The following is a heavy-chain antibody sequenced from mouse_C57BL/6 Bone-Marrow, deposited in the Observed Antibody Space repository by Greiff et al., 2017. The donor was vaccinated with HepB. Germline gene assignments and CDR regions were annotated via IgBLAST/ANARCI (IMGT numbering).Heavy chain of an antibody. D-gene: IGHD2-3*01. CDR3: ASHYDGYHGAMDY. CDR1: GFNIKDYY. V-gene: IGHV14-2*01. Sequence: VQLQQSGAELVKPGASVKLSCTASGFNIKDYYMHWVKQRTEQGLEWIGRIDPEDGETKYAPKFQGKATITADTTSNTAYLQLSSLTSEDAAVYYSASHYDGYHGAMDYWGQGTSVTVSS. CDR2: IDPEDGET. J-gene: IGHJ4*01.